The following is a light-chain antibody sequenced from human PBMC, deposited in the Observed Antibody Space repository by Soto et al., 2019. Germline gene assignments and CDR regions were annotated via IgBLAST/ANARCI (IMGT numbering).Light chain of an antibody. CDR3: QQHGGSPIT. V-gene: IGKV3-20*01. Sequence: EIVLTQSPGTLSLSPGERGTLSCRASQSVSSSYLAWYQQKPGQAPRLLVYGASSRATGIPDRFSGSGSGTDFTLTISRLEPEDFAVYYCQQHGGSPITFGQGTRLEIK. J-gene: IGKJ5*01. CDR2: GAS. CDR1: QSVSSSY.